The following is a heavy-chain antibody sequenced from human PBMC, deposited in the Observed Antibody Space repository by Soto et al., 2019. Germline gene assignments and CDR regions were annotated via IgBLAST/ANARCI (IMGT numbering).Heavy chain of an antibody. J-gene: IGHJ5*02. CDR2: ISGSGGST. D-gene: IGHD2-15*01. CDR3: TTDIVVVVAATDNWFDP. CDR1: GFTFSSYA. V-gene: IGHV3-23*01. Sequence: GGSLRLSCAASGFTFSSYAMSWVRQAPGKGLEWVSAISGSGGSTYYAASVKGRFTISRDDSKSIAYLQMNGLKTEDTAVYYCTTDIVVVVAATDNWFDPWGQGTLVTVSS.